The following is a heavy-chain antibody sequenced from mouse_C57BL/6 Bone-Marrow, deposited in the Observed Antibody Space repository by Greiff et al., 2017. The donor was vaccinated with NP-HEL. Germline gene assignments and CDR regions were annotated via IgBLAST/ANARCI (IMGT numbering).Heavy chain of an antibody. V-gene: IGHV1-82*01. Sequence: QVQLQQSGPELVKPGASVKLSCKASGYAFSSSWMNWVKQRPGKGLEWIGRIYPGDGDTNYNGKFKGKAILTADKSTSTADMQRSSLTAEDTAVYFCAKRERNYAMDDWGQGTSVTVSS. CDR1: GYAFSSSW. CDR3: AKRERNYAMDD. CDR2: IYPGDGDT. J-gene: IGHJ4*01.